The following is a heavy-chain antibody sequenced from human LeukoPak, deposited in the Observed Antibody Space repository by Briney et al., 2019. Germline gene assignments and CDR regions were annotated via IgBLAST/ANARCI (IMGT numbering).Heavy chain of an antibody. D-gene: IGHD6-13*01. CDR3: ARAKQHSSSSPTGAFDI. J-gene: IGHJ3*02. CDR1: GYTFTSYY. Sequence: ASVKVSCKASGYTFTSYYMHWVRQAPGQGLEWMGIINPSGGSTSYAQKFQGRVTMTRDTSTSTVYMELSSLRSEDTAVYYCARAKQHSSSSPTGAFDIWGQGTMVTVSS. CDR2: INPSGGST. V-gene: IGHV1-46*01.